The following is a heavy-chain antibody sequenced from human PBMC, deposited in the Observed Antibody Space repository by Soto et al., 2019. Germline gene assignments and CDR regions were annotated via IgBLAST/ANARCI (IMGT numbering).Heavy chain of an antibody. J-gene: IGHJ6*02. Sequence: SETLSLTCTVSGGSVSSGSYYWSWIRQPPGKGLEWIGYIYYSGSTNYNPSLKSRVTISVDTSKNQFSLKLSSVTAADTAAYDXATRGLPAVAAAGDYSYGMDAWGQVPRVNVSS. D-gene: IGHD2-15*01. CDR3: ATRGLPAVAAAGDYSYGMDA. CDR2: IYYSGST. V-gene: IGHV4-61*01. CDR1: GGSVSSGSYY.